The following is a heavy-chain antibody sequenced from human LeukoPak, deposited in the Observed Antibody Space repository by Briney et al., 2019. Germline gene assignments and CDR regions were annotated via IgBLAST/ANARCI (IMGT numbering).Heavy chain of an antibody. Sequence: PGGSLRLSCAASGFTFSSYGMDWVRQAPGKGLEWVGVMSYDGSKGYYADSVKGRFTNSRDNSKNTLYLQRNSLRVEDTAVYYCLVWKHVFDRWGQGTLVSVSS. D-gene: IGHD5/OR15-5a*01. V-gene: IGHV3-30*03. CDR2: MSYDGSKG. J-gene: IGHJ5*02. CDR3: LVWKHVFDR. CDR1: GFTFSSYG.